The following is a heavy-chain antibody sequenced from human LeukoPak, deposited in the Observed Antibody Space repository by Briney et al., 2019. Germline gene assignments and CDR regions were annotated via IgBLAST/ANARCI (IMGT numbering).Heavy chain of an antibody. CDR3: ARDNPYDFWSGYPNWFDP. V-gene: IGHV4-4*07. D-gene: IGHD3-3*01. J-gene: IGHJ5*02. Sequence: PSETLSLTCTVSGGSINSYYWSWIRQPAGKGLEWIGRIYTSGSTNYNPSLKSRVTISVDTSKNQFSLKLSSVTAADTAVYYCARDNPYDFWSGYPNWFDPWGQGTLVTVSS. CDR2: IYTSGST. CDR1: GGSINSYY.